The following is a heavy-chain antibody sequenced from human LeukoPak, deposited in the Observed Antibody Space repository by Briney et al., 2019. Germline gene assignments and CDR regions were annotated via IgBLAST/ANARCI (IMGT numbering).Heavy chain of an antibody. D-gene: IGHD3-16*01. CDR3: AKADYVWGSGSKWLGMKNFDY. Sequence: PGGSLRLSCAASGFTFSSYAVSWVRQAPGKGLEWVSAISGSGGSTYYADSVKGRFTISRDNSKNTLYLQMNSLRAEDTAVYYCAKADYVWGSGSKWLGMKNFDYWGQGTLVTVSS. CDR2: ISGSGGST. J-gene: IGHJ4*02. V-gene: IGHV3-23*01. CDR1: GFTFSSYA.